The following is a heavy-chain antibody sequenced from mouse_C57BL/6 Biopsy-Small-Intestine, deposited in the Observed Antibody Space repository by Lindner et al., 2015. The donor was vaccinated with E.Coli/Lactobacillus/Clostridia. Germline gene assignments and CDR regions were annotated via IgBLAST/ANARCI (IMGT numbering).Heavy chain of an antibody. CDR1: GYTFTNYW. CDR3: ARSGWLPI. V-gene: IGHV1-63*01. Sequence: VQLQESGAELVRPGTSVKMSCKASGYTFTNYWIGWTKQRPGHGLEWIGDIYPGGGYTNYNEKFKGKATLTADKSSSTAYMQFSSLTSEDSAIYYCARSGWLPIWGQGTTLTVSS. J-gene: IGHJ2*01. CDR2: IYPGGGYT. D-gene: IGHD2-3*01.